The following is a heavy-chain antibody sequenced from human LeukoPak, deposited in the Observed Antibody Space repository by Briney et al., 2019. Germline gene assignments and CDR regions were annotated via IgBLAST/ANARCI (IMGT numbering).Heavy chain of an antibody. CDR2: IKEDGIET. D-gene: IGHD5-24*01. Sequence: GGSLRLSCAASGFMFSSNWMSWVRLAPGKGLEWVANIKEDGIETYYVDSVKGRFTISRDNAKNSLYLQMNSLRVGDTAVYYCAKEGRSLQTYWGQGTLVTVSS. CDR1: GFMFSSNW. CDR3: AKEGRSLQTY. J-gene: IGHJ4*02. V-gene: IGHV3-7*03.